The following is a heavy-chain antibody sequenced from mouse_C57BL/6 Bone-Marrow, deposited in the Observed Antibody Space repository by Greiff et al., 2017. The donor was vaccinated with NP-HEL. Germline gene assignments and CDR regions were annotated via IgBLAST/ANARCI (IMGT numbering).Heavy chain of an antibody. CDR2: INPNNGGT. D-gene: IGHD2-4*01. V-gene: IGHV1-26*01. Sequence: EVQLQQSGPELVKPGASVKISCKASGYTFTDYYMNWVKQSHGKSLAWIGDINPNNGGTSYNQKFKGKATLTVDKSSSTAYMELRSLTSEDSAVYYCAREDYGWYFDVWGTGTTVTVSS. CDR3: AREDYGWYFDV. J-gene: IGHJ1*03. CDR1: GYTFTDYY.